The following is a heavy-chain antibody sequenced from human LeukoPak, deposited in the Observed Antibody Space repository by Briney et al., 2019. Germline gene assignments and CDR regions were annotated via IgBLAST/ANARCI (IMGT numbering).Heavy chain of an antibody. V-gene: IGHV1-18*01. CDR1: GYTFTSYG. D-gene: IGHD3-3*01. CDR2: ISAYNGNT. J-gene: IGHJ5*02. CDR3: ARANYDFWSNWFDP. Sequence: ASVKVSCKASGYTFTSYGISWVRQAPGLGLEWMGWISAYNGNTNYAQKLQGRVTMTTDTSTSTAYMELRSLRSDDTAVYYCARANYDFWSNWFDPWGQGTLVTVSS.